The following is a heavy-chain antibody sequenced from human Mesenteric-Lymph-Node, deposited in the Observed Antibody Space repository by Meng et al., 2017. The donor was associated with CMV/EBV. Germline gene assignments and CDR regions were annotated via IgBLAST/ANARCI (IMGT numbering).Heavy chain of an antibody. J-gene: IGHJ2*01. CDR3: ARGGCSTTHCPPYWSFDL. Sequence: YSFNTYWIGWVRQMPGKGLEWMGIIYPDDSDTKYSPSFQGQVTISADKSISTTSLQWSSLMASDTAMYYCARGGCSTTHCPPYWSFDLWGRGTLVTVSS. V-gene: IGHV5-51*01. D-gene: IGHD1-26*01. CDR2: IYPDDSDT. CDR1: YSFNTYW.